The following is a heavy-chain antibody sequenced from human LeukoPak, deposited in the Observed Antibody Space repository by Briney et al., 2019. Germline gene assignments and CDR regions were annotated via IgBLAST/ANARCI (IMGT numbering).Heavy chain of an antibody. V-gene: IGHV3-43*02. CDR2: ISGDGGST. J-gene: IGHJ6*02. D-gene: IGHD6-13*01. Sequence: PGGSLRLSCAASGFTFDDYAMHWVRQAPGKGLEWASFISGDGGSTYYADSVKGRFTISRDNSKNSLYLQMNSLRTEDTALYYCAKGAAAGTFQGMDVWGRGTTVTVSS. CDR1: GFTFDDYA. CDR3: AKGAAAGTFQGMDV.